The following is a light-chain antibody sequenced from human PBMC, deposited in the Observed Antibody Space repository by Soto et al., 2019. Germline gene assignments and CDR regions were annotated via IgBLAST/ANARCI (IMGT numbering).Light chain of an antibody. CDR3: QQYGTSLWT. CDR1: QSVSNNY. J-gene: IGKJ1*01. V-gene: IGKV3-20*01. Sequence: EIVLTQSPGTLSLSPGDRATLSYRASQSVSNNYLAWYQQKPGQAPRLLIYAASSRATAIPDRFSGSGSGTDFTLTISRLEPEDFAVYYCQQYGTSLWTFGRGTKVEIK. CDR2: AAS.